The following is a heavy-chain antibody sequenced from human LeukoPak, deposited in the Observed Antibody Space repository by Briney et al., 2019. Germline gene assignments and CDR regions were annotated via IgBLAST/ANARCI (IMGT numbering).Heavy chain of an antibody. D-gene: IGHD2-21*02. J-gene: IGHJ4*02. Sequence: GASVKVSCKASGYTFTGYYVHWVRQAPGQGLEWMGRINPNSGDTNYAQKFQGRVTMTRDTSISTAYMELSRLRSDDTAVYYCVRDYCSGDCFPDYWGQGTLVTVSS. CDR2: INPNSGDT. V-gene: IGHV1-2*06. CDR3: VRDYCSGDCFPDY. CDR1: GYTFTGYY.